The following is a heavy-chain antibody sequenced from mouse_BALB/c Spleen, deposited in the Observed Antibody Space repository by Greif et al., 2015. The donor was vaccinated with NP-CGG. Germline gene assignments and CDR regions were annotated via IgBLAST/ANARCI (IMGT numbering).Heavy chain of an antibody. J-gene: IGHJ4*01. CDR3: ARGPYAMDY. V-gene: IGHV1-63*02. CDR1: GYTFTNYW. CDR2: IYPGGGYT. Sequence: QVQLQQSGAELVRPGTSVKISCKASGYTFTNYWLGWVKQRPGHGLEWIGDIYPGGGYTNYNEKFKGKGTLTADTSSSTAYMQLSSLTSEDSAVYFCARGPYAMDYWGQGTSVTVSS.